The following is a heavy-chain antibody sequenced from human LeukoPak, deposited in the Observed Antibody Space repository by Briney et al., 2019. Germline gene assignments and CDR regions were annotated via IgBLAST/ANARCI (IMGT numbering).Heavy chain of an antibody. CDR3: ARDGGLLRYFDWGYFDY. D-gene: IGHD3-9*01. J-gene: IGHJ4*02. CDR1: GGSISSYY. Sequence: SETLSLTCTVSGGSISSYYWSWIRQPPGKGLEWIGYIYYSGSTNYNPSLKSRVTISVDTSKNQFSLKLSSVTAADTAVYYCARDGGLLRYFDWGYFDYWGQGTLVIVSS. CDR2: IYYSGST. V-gene: IGHV4-59*01.